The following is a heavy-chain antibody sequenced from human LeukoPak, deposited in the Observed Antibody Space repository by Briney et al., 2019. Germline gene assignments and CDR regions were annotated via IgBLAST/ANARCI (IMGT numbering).Heavy chain of an antibody. J-gene: IGHJ3*02. CDR3: ARVGGTDAYDI. CDR2: ITTSGGGT. Sequence: GGSLRLSCAASGFTFKNYVMSWVRLAPGKGLEWVSTITTSGGGTYYADSVKGRFSISRDNSKNTAYLQMNSPKAEDTAVYYCARVGGTDAYDIWGQGTMVTVSS. V-gene: IGHV3-23*01. CDR1: GFTFKNYV. D-gene: IGHD1-26*01.